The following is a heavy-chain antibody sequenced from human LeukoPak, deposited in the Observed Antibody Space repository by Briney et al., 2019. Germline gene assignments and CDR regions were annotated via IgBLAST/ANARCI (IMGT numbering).Heavy chain of an antibody. CDR1: GFTFSSYA. J-gene: IGHJ4*02. D-gene: IGHD1-26*01. CDR3: AKLENSGSPPAFDY. V-gene: IGHV3-30*18. Sequence: GGSLRLSCAASGFTFSSYAMHWVRQAPGKGLEWVAVISYDGSNKYYADSVKGRFTISRDNSKNTLYLQMNSLRAEDTAVYYCAKLENSGSPPAFDYWGQGTLVTVSS. CDR2: ISYDGSNK.